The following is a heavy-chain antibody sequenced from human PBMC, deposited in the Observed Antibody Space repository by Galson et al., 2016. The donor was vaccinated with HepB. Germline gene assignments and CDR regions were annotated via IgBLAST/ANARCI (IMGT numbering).Heavy chain of an antibody. D-gene: IGHD3-10*01. V-gene: IGHV3-49*03. CDR3: TADYYGSGSVLFDY. CDR2: IRSKAYGGTT. CDR1: GFTFGDYA. Sequence: SLRLSCAASGFTFGDYAMSWFRQAPGKGLEWVGFIRSKAYGGTTEYAASVKGRFTISRDDSKNIAYLQMNSLKTEDTAVYYCTADYYGSGSVLFDYWGQGTLVTVAS. J-gene: IGHJ4*02.